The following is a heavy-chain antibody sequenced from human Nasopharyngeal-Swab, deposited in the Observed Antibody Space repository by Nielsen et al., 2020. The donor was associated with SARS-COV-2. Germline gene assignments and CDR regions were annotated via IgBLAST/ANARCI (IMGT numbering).Heavy chain of an antibody. V-gene: IGHV3-53*05. CDR3: ARDRSYGNYFDY. CDR1: GFTVSSNY. CDR2: IYSGGST. D-gene: IGHD5-18*01. Sequence: GGSLRLSCAASGFTVSSNYMSWVRQAPGKGLEWVSVIYSGGSTYYADSVKGRFTISRDNSKNTLYLQMNSLRAEDTAVYYCARDRSYGNYFDYWGQGTLVTVSS. J-gene: IGHJ4*02.